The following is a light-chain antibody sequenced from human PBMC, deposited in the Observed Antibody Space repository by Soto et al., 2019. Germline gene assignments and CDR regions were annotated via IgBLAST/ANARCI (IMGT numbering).Light chain of an antibody. CDR1: SSDIGHYNF. Sequence: QSALTQPASVSGSPGQSITISCTGTSSDIGHYNFVSWYQQHPGTAPKLMIYDVTSRPSGVSNRFSGSKSGNTASLTISGLQPEDEADYYCGSYTTTYVRIFGTGTKLTVL. CDR2: DVT. V-gene: IGLV2-14*03. J-gene: IGLJ1*01. CDR3: GSYTTTYVRI.